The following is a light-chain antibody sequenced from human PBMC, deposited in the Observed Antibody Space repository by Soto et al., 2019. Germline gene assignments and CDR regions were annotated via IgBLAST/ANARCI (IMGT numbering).Light chain of an antibody. Sequence: DAVLPQSPDSLAVSLGERSTIHCSSSQSVLYSLNNKNYLAWYQQKPGQPPKLLIYWASTRESGVPDRFSGSGSGTDFTLTISSLQAEDVAVYFCQQYLHTPRTFGQGTKVDIK. CDR2: WAS. J-gene: IGKJ1*01. V-gene: IGKV4-1*01. CDR1: QSVLYSLNNKNY. CDR3: QQYLHTPRT.